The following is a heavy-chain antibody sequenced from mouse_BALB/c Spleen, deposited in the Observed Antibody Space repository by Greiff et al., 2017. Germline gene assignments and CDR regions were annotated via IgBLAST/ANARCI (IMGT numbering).Heavy chain of an antibody. J-gene: IGHJ4*01. Sequence: VQGVESGPGLVAPSQSLSITCTVSGFSLTSYGVHWVRQPPGKGLEWLGVIWAGGSTNYNSALMSRLCISKDNSKSQVFLKMNSLQTDDTAMYYCAREGYGNYDYYAMDYWGQGTSVTVSS. D-gene: IGHD2-1*01. V-gene: IGHV2-9*02. CDR2: IWAGGST. CDR3: AREGYGNYDYYAMDY. CDR1: GFSLTSYG.